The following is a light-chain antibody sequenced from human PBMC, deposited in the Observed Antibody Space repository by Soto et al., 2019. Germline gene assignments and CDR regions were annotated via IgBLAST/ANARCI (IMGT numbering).Light chain of an antibody. CDR2: AAS. J-gene: IGKJ4*01. V-gene: IGKV1-27*01. Sequence: DVQMTQSPSSLSASVGDRVTITCRASQGIAPYLAWFQQKPGKVPKLLIYAASTLQSGVPSRFRGSGSGTDFTPTISNLQPEDVATYYCQKYNSAPLTFGGGTKVEIK. CDR3: QKYNSAPLT. CDR1: QGIAPY.